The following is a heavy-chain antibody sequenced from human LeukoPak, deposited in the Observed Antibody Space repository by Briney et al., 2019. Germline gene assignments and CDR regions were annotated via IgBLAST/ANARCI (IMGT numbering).Heavy chain of an antibody. Sequence: GGSLRLSCAASGFTFSSYAMHWVRQAPGKGLEWVAVISYDGSNKYYADSVKGRFTISRDNSKNTLYLQMNSLRAEDTAVYYCARDEDIVVVPAAPDYWGQGTLVAVSS. CDR3: ARDEDIVVVPAAPDY. V-gene: IGHV3-30*04. CDR1: GFTFSSYA. D-gene: IGHD2-2*01. CDR2: ISYDGSNK. J-gene: IGHJ4*02.